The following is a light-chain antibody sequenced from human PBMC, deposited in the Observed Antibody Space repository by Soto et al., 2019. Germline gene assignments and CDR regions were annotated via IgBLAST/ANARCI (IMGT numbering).Light chain of an antibody. Sequence: QSSLTQPASVSGAPGQAIPISFPGNSSDVCGYIYVSWYQQHPGKAPKFIIYDVSNRPSGVSNRFSGSKSGNTASLTISGLQAEDEADYYCSSYTTSNTRQIVFGTGTKVTVL. V-gene: IGLV2-14*01. CDR1: SSDVCGYIY. J-gene: IGLJ1*01. CDR3: SSYTTSNTRQIV. CDR2: DVS.